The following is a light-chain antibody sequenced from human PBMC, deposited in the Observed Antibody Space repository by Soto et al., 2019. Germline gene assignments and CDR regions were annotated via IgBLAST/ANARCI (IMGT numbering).Light chain of an antibody. V-gene: IGKV1-5*01. CDR2: DVS. CDR1: QSMINY. CDR3: QHYNSYSEA. Sequence: DIQMTQSPSTLSASIGDRVTITCRASQSMINYLAWYQQKPGKAPKLLIYDVSTLETGVPSRFSGSGFGTEFTLTISSLQPDDFATYYCQHYNSYSEAFGQGTKVDIK. J-gene: IGKJ1*01.